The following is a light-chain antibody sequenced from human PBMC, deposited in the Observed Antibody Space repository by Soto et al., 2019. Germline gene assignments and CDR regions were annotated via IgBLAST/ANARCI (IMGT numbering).Light chain of an antibody. CDR1: SSDIGGYNY. Sequence: QSALTQPASVSGSPGQSITVSCTGTSSDIGGYNYVSWYQQHPGKAPKLIINNVSNRSSGISDRFSGSKSGNTASLTISGLQAEDEADYYCSSYTSGRTVVFGGGTKLTVL. J-gene: IGLJ2*01. V-gene: IGLV2-14*03. CDR2: NVS. CDR3: SSYTSGRTVV.